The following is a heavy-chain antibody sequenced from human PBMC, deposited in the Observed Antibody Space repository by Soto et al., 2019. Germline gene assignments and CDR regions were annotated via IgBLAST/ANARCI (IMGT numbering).Heavy chain of an antibody. Sequence: QLQLQESGPGLVKPSETLSLTCSVSGGSISSRTFWWAWIRQPPGKGLEWLGDMYYSGSSYSSPSLKSRVPPSGGPSKNQLALKLNSGTAADTAVYYCARHPRDDYNYGGSGIFDYWGQGTLVTVSS. J-gene: IGHJ4*02. V-gene: IGHV4-39*01. CDR1: GGSISSRTFW. CDR3: ARHPRDDYNYGGSGIFDY. CDR2: MYYSGSS. D-gene: IGHD4-4*01.